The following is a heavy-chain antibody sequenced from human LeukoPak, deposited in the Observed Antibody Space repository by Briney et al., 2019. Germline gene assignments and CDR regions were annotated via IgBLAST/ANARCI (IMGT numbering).Heavy chain of an antibody. CDR3: ARDLATVTIEGAFDI. CDR2: ISSSSSYI. J-gene: IGHJ3*02. D-gene: IGHD4-17*01. V-gene: IGHV3-21*01. Sequence: WGSLRLSCAASGFTFSSYSMNWVRQAPGKGLEWVSSISSSSSYIYYADSVKGRFTISRDNAKNSLYLQMNSLRAEDTAVYYCARDLATVTIEGAFDIWGQGTMVTVSS. CDR1: GFTFSSYS.